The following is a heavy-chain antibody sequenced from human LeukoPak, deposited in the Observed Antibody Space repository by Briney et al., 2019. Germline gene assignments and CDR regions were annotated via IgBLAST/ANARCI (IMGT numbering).Heavy chain of an antibody. V-gene: IGHV3-21*01. J-gene: IGHJ4*02. CDR3: ARDQLWFGESDY. D-gene: IGHD3-10*01. CDR2: ITGSGGST. CDR1: GFTFSSYS. Sequence: PGGSLRLSCAASGFTFSSYSMNWVRQAPGKGLEWVSVITGSGGSTYYADSVKGRFTISRDNAKNSLYLQMNSLRAEDTAVYYCARDQLWFGESDYWGQGTLVTVSS.